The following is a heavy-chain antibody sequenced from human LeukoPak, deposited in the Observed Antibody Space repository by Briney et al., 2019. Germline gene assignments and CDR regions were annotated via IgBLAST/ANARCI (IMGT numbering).Heavy chain of an antibody. Sequence: TGGSLRLSCAASGFTFSSYAMSWVRQAPGKGLEWVSAISGSGGSTYYTDSVKGRLTISRDNSKNTLHLQMSSLRAEDTALYYCVKDRCDRTTCPEVWGQGTLVTVSS. CDR2: ISGSGGST. CDR1: GFTFSSYA. J-gene: IGHJ4*02. D-gene: IGHD2-2*01. V-gene: IGHV3-23*01. CDR3: VKDRCDRTTCPEV.